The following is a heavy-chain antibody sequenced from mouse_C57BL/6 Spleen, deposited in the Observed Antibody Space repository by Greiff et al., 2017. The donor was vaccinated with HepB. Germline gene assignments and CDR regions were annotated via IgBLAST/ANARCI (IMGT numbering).Heavy chain of an antibody. V-gene: IGHV1-50*01. J-gene: IGHJ2*01. CDR3: ARGYYYGSSYFDY. D-gene: IGHD1-1*01. CDR1: GYTFTSYW. CDR2: IDPSDSYT. Sequence: VQLQQPGAELVKPGASVKLSCKASGYTFTSYWMQWVKQRPGQGLEWIGEIDPSDSYTNYNQKFKGKATLTVDTSSSTAYMQLSSLTSEDSAVDYCARGYYYGSSYFDYWGQGTTLTVSS.